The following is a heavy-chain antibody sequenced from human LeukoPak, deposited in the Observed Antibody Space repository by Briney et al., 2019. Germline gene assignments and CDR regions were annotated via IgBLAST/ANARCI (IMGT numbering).Heavy chain of an antibody. J-gene: IGHJ4*02. CDR3: AGGYSYGYVVY. D-gene: IGHD5-18*01. V-gene: IGHV1-69*13. Sequence: GASVKVSCKASGGTFSSYAISWVRQAPGQGLEWMGGIIPIFGTANYAQKFQGRVTITADESTSTAYMELSSLRSEDTAVYYCAGGYSYGYVVYWGQGTLVTVSS. CDR2: IIPIFGTA. CDR1: GGTFSSYA.